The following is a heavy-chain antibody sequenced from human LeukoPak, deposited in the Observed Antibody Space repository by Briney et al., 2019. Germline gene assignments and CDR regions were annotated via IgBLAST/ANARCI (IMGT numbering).Heavy chain of an antibody. CDR3: ARRYFGGRVY. J-gene: IGHJ4*02. V-gene: IGHV4-31*03. CDR1: GGSISSGGYY. D-gene: IGHD3-9*01. CDR2: IYYSGST. Sequence: SQTLSLTCTVSGGSISSGGYYWSWIRQHPGKGLEWIGYIYYSGSTYYNLSLKSRVTISVDTSKNQFSLKLSSVTAADTAVYYCARRYFGGRVYWGQGTLVTVSS.